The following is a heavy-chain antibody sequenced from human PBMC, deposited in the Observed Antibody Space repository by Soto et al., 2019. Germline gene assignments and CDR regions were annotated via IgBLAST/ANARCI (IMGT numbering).Heavy chain of an antibody. CDR2: INGDGNNT. V-gene: IGHV3-74*01. CDR1: GFTFSSYW. D-gene: IGHD5-12*01. Sequence: EVQLVESGGGLAQPGRSLRLSCAASGFTFSSYWMHWVRQVPGKGLVWVSRINGDGNNTNYADSVKGRFTISRDNAKKTLYLQMNSLRAEDTAVYYCARGSGYAYYYYYYMDVWGKGTTVTVS. J-gene: IGHJ6*03. CDR3: ARGSGYAYYYYYYMDV.